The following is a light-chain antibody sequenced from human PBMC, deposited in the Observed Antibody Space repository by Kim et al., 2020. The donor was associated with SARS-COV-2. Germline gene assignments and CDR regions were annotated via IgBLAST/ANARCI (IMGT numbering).Light chain of an antibody. Sequence: GQWVTMSCTGSMSNIGSNSVNWYQQRPGTAPKGLIYSKDQRPSGVPDRFSGSKSGTSGSLAISGLQSEDEADYYCTAWDDSLDGWGFGGGTRLTVL. CDR1: MSNIGSNS. J-gene: IGLJ3*02. V-gene: IGLV1-44*01. CDR3: TAWDDSLDGWG. CDR2: SKD.